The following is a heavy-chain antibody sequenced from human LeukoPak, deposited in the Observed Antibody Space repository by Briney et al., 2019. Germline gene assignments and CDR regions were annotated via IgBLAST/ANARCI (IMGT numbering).Heavy chain of an antibody. J-gene: IGHJ4*02. CDR1: GFSVSNNH. V-gene: IGHV3-11*06. D-gene: IGHD6-13*01. CDR2: ISSSSSYT. CDR3: ARDFRRSSSWPFDY. Sequence: GGSLRLSCAASGFSVSNNHMSWVRQAPGKGLEWVSYISSSSSYTNYVDSVKGRFTISRDNAKNSLYLQMNSLRAEDTAVYHCARDFRRSSSWPFDYWGQGTLVTVSS.